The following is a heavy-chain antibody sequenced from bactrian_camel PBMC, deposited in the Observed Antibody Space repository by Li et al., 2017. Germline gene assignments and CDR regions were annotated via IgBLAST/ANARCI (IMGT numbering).Heavy chain of an antibody. V-gene: IGHV3S10*01. D-gene: IGHD3*01. Sequence: VQLVESGGGSVQTGSSLTLSCIESGIPYSKFCMSWFRQVPGKEEEGVATIEDDGTTNYRNSVKGRFTITKDSAKNTVYLQMNSLKPEDTALYYCVRGYGLRHPLGEYWGQGTQVTVS. CDR2: IEDDGTT. CDR3: VRGYGLRHPLGEY. J-gene: IGHJ4*01. CDR1: GIPYSKFC.